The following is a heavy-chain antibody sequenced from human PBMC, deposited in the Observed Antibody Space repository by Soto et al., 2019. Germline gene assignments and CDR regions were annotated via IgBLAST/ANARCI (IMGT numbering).Heavy chain of an antibody. D-gene: IGHD2-2*01. J-gene: IGHJ3*02. Sequence: EVQLVESGGGLVQPGRSLRLSCAASGFTFDDYAMHWVRQAPGKGLEWVSGISWNSGSIGYADSVKGRFTISRDNAKNSLYLQMNSLRAEDTALYYCARLRWGSRPSSGTTQGGHDAFDIWGQGTMVTVSS. CDR1: GFTFDDYA. CDR2: ISWNSGSI. CDR3: ARLRWGSRPSSGTTQGGHDAFDI. V-gene: IGHV3-9*01.